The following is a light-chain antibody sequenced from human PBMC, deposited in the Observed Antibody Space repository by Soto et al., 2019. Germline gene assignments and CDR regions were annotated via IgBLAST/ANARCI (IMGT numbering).Light chain of an antibody. CDR2: AAS. CDR3: QQSYNSACP. Sequence: IQITPSPSSLSASVGDRVPITCRASKSIDTSLNWYQQRPGKALNLLIQAASTLQTGVPSRFSGGRSGPHCTLTISSLQPGDLAHYDCQQSYNSACPSGPGNKVDIK. V-gene: IGKV1-39*01. J-gene: IGKJ3*01. CDR1: KSIDTS.